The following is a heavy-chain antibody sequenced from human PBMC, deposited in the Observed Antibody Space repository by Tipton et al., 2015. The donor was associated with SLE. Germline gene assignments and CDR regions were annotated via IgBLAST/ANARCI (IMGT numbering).Heavy chain of an antibody. CDR1: GFTFSSYG. J-gene: IGHJ6*02. V-gene: IGHV3-30*18. Sequence: SLRLSCAASGFTFSSYGMHWVRQAPGKGLEWVAVISYDGSNKYYADSVKGRFTISRDNSKNTLYLQMNSLRAEDTAVYYCAKDRVEGMDVWGQGTTVTVSS. CDR2: ISYDGSNK. D-gene: IGHD3-10*01. CDR3: AKDRVEGMDV.